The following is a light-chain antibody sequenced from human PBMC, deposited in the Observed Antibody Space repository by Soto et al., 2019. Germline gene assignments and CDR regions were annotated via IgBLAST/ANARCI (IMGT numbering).Light chain of an antibody. J-gene: IGLJ2*01. CDR3: QAWDSSTAV. CDR1: KLGDKY. CDR2: QDS. V-gene: IGLV3-1*01. Sequence: SSELTQPPSVSVSPGQTASITCSGDKLGDKYACWYQQKAGQSPVVVIYQDSKRPSGIPERFSGSNSGNTATLTISGTQAMDEADYYCQAWDSSTAVFGGGTKLTVL.